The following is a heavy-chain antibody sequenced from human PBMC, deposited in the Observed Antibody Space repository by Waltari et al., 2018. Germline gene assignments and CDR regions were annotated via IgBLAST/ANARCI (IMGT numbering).Heavy chain of an antibody. CDR2: MKTDGTSI. J-gene: IGHJ4*02. CDR1: GFSTDYW. CDR3: TTNPGY. V-gene: IGHV3-74*03. Sequence: EVQLVESGGGLVQPGGSLRLSCAASGFSTDYWLDWVRQAPGKGLVGVSRMKTDGTSITDADSVKGRFTISRDSAKNTYYLQMNGLRAEDTAVYYCTTNPGYWGQGTLVTVSS.